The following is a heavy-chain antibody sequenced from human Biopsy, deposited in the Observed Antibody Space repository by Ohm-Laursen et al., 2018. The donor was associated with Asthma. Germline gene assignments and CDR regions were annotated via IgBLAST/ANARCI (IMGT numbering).Heavy chain of an antibody. V-gene: IGHV3-30*18. CDR3: AKGRYKWNDGYYGLDV. Sequence: SLRLSCSASGVSLSSFGMNWVRQAPGKGLEWVAVISYDGSKKEYGDSAKGRFTISRDNSKDTVYLQMNSLRAEDTAVYYCAKGRYKWNDGYYGLDVWGQGTTVTVS. J-gene: IGHJ6*02. D-gene: IGHD1-20*01. CDR2: ISYDGSKK. CDR1: GVSLSSFG.